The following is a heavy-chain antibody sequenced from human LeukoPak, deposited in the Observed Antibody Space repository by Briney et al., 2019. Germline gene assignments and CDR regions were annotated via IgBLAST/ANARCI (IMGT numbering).Heavy chain of an antibody. D-gene: IGHD3-22*01. CDR3: AREGDREYYYDSSGYKD. Sequence: GGSLRLSCAASGFTFTSNWMSWVRQAPGKGLEWVSVIYSGGSTYYADSVKGRFTISRHNSKNTLYLQMNSLRAEDTAVYYCAREGDREYYYDSSGYKDWGQGTLVTVSS. J-gene: IGHJ4*02. V-gene: IGHV3-53*04. CDR2: IYSGGST. CDR1: GFTFTSNW.